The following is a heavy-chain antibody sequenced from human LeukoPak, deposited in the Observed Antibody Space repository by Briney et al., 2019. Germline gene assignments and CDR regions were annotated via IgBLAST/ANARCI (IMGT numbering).Heavy chain of an antibody. V-gene: IGHV4-59*11. D-gene: IGHD3-10*01. CDR3: AREQRITMVRGVLYYYYMDV. J-gene: IGHJ6*03. Sequence: SETLSLTCTVSGGSISSHFWSWIRQPPGKGLEWIGYVRYSGSTNYNPSLKSRVTISVDTSKNQFSLRLSSVTAADTAVYYCAREQRITMVRGVLYYYYMDVWGKGTTVTVSS. CDR1: GGSISSHF. CDR2: VRYSGST.